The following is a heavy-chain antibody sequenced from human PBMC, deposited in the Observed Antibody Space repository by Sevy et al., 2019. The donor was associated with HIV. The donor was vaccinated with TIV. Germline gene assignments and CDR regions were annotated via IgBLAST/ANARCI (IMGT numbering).Heavy chain of an antibody. CDR3: AREWMRKIDAFDI. CDR2: LSYDGSNK. J-gene: IGHJ3*02. V-gene: IGHV3-30-3*01. CDR1: GFTFSSYA. Sequence: GGSLRLSCAASGFTFSSYAMHWVRQAPGKGLEWVAVLSYDGSNKYYADSVKGRFTISRDNSKNTLYLQMNSLRAEDTAVYYCAREWMRKIDAFDIWGQGTMVTVSS. D-gene: IGHD5-12*01.